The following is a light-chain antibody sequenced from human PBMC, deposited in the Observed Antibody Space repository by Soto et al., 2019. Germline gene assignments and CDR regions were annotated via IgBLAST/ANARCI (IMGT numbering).Light chain of an antibody. CDR3: QQYYSTPRF. V-gene: IGKV4-1*01. J-gene: IGKJ2*01. CDR1: QSVLYSSNNKNY. CDR2: WAS. Sequence: DIVMTQSPDSLAVSLGERATINCKSSQSVLYSSNNKNYLAWYQQKPGQPPKLLIYWASTRESGVPDRFSGSGSGTDFTLTISSLHAEDVAVYYCQQYYSTPRFFGHGTKLEIK.